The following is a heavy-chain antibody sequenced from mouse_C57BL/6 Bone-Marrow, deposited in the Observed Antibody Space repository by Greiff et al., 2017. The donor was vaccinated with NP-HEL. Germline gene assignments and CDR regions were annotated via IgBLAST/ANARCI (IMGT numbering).Heavy chain of an antibody. D-gene: IGHD1-1*01. J-gene: IGHJ1*03. V-gene: IGHV1-82*01. CDR2: IYPGDGDT. CDR1: GYAFSSSW. CDR3: ARYYYGSSYHYWYFDV. Sequence: VQLVESGPELVKPGASVKISCKASGYAFSSSWMNWVKQRPGKGLEWIGRIYPGDGDTNYNGKFKGKATLTADKSSSTAYMQLSSLTSEDSAVYFCARYYYGSSYHYWYFDVWGTGTTVTVSS.